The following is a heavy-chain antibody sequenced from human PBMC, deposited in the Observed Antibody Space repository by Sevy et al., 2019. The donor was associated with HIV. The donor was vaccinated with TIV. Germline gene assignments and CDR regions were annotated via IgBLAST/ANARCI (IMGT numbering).Heavy chain of an antibody. J-gene: IGHJ3*02. V-gene: IGHV4-34*01. CDR1: GGSFSDYS. CDR3: ARLYASYDI. Sequence: SETLSLTCAIYGGSFSDYSWNWIRQSPGKGLEWIGEVNHRGSTNYNPSLKSRVTLSVDTSKNQFSLKLTSMTPADTAVYFCARLYASYDIWGQGKLVTVSS. CDR2: VNHRGST. D-gene: IGHD3-16*01.